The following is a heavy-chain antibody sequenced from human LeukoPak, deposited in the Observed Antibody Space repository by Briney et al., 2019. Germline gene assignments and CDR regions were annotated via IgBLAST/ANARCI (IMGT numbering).Heavy chain of an antibody. V-gene: IGHV4-59*01. CDR1: GGSISSYY. Sequence: SQTLSLTCTVSGGSISSYYWSWIRQPPGKGLEWIGYIYYSGSTNYNPSLKSRVTISVDTSKNQFSLKLSSVTAADTAVYYCARDRRGYIEAGLYYYMDVWGKGTTVTVSS. J-gene: IGHJ6*03. CDR3: ARDRRGYIEAGLYYYMDV. D-gene: IGHD5-18*01. CDR2: IYYSGST.